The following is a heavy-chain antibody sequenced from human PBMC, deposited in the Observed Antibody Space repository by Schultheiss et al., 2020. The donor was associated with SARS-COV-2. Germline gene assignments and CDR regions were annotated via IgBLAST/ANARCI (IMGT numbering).Heavy chain of an antibody. J-gene: IGHJ4*02. Sequence: GGSLRLSCAASGFTFSSYSMNWVRQAPGKGLEWVSSISSSSSYIYYADSVKGRFTISRDNAKNSLYLQMNSLRAGDTAVYYCARGRRGIAAAEADYWGQGTLVTVSS. CDR2: ISSSSSYI. D-gene: IGHD6-13*01. CDR3: ARGRRGIAAAEADY. V-gene: IGHV3-21*01. CDR1: GFTFSSYS.